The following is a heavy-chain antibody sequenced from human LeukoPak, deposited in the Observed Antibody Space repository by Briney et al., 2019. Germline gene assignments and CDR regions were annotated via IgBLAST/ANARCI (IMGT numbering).Heavy chain of an antibody. CDR2: IWYDGTNK. CDR3: ARFYYDYYYYGMDV. V-gene: IGHV3-33*01. J-gene: IGHJ6*02. Sequence: GGSLRLSCAASGFTYSSYGIHWVRQAPGKRLEWVAVIWYDGTNKYYADSVKGRFTISRDNSKNTLYLQMNSLRAEDTAVYYCARFYYDYYYYGMDVWGQGTTVTVSS. CDR1: GFTYSSYG. D-gene: IGHD3-16*01.